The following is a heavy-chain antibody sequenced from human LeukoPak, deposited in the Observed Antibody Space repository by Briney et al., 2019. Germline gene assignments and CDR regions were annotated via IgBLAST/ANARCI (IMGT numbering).Heavy chain of an antibody. CDR2: INNVGSHI. J-gene: IGHJ4*02. CDR1: GFTFSSSA. D-gene: IGHD4-11*01. Sequence: PGGSLRLSCAASGFTFSSSAMNWVRQAPGKGLEWVSSINNVGSHIYYAGSVRGRFTISRDNAENSLYLQMSSLRAEDTAVYYCTRDPTQYLRYGYFDYWGQGTLVTVSS. V-gene: IGHV3-21*01. CDR3: TRDPTQYLRYGYFDY.